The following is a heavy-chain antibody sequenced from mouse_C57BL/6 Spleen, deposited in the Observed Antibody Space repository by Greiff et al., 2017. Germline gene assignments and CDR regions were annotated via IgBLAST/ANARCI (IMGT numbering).Heavy chain of an antibody. D-gene: IGHD1-1*01. CDR1: GYTFTSYW. Sequence: QVQLQQPGTELVKPGASVKLSCKASGYTFTSYWMHWVKPRPGQGLEWIGNINPSNGGTNYNEKFKSKATLTVDKSSSTAYMQLSSLTSEDSAVYYCARSKKNYDGAWFAYWGQGTLVTVSA. CDR2: INPSNGGT. J-gene: IGHJ3*01. V-gene: IGHV1-53*01. CDR3: ARSKKNYDGAWFAY.